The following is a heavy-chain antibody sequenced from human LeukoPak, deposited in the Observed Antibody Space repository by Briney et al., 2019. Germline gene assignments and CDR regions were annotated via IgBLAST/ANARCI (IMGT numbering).Heavy chain of an antibody. D-gene: IGHD3-10*01. CDR1: GGTFSSYA. J-gene: IGHJ3*02. Sequence: ASVKVSCKASGGTFSSYAISWVLQAPGQGLEWMGGIIPIFGTANYAQKFQGRVTITADESTSTACMELSSLRSEDTAVYYCANTMVRGVLDAFDIWGQGTMVTVSS. CDR3: ANTMVRGVLDAFDI. V-gene: IGHV1-69*13. CDR2: IIPIFGTA.